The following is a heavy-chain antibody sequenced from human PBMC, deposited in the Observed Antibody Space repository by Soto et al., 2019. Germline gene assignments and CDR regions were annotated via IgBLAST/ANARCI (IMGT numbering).Heavy chain of an antibody. D-gene: IGHD3-16*01. CDR2: IVSHGGAT. CDR1: GFNFSIYT. J-gene: IGHJ6*02. CDR3: VPRESWGGMAV. V-gene: IGHV3-23*01. Sequence: EVQLLESGGGLVQPGGSLRLSCAASGFNFSIYTMSWVRQAPGKGLEWVSSIVSHGGATYYADSVKGRFTISRDNSVNTVYLQMNGLRAEDTAVHYCVPRESWGGMAVWGQGTTVTVSS.